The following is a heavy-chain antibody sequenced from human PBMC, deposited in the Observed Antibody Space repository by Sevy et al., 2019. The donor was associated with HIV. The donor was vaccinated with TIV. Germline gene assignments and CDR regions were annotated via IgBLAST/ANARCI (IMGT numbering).Heavy chain of an antibody. CDR2: ISPYNRYT. D-gene: IGHD1-26*01. V-gene: IGHV1-18*01. CDR1: GYSFISYG. Sequence: AAVKVSCKASGYSFISYGINWVRQVPGQGLEWMGWISPYNRYTNSAQKFHDRVTLTTDTSTSTAYMELRSLRSDDTADYDCARDDTYSDPSRHHYSYMDVWGKGTLVTVSS. CDR3: ARDDTYSDPSRHHYSYMDV. J-gene: IGHJ6*03.